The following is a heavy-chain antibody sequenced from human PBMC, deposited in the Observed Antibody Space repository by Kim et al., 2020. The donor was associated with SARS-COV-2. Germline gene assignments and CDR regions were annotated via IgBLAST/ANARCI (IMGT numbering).Heavy chain of an antibody. Sequence: ASVKVSCKASGYTFTSYYMHWVRQAPGQGLEWMGIINPSGGSTSYAQKFQGRVTMTRDTSTSTVYMELSSLRSEDTAVYYCARERSKLTACGYYFDYWGQGTLVTVSS. D-gene: IGHD4-4*01. CDR2: INPSGGST. CDR1: GYTFTSYY. J-gene: IGHJ4*02. CDR3: ARERSKLTACGYYFDY. V-gene: IGHV1-46*01.